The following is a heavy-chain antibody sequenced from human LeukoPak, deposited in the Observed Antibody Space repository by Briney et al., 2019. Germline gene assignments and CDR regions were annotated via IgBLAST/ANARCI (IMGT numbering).Heavy chain of an antibody. V-gene: IGHV3-21*01. CDR1: GFTFSSYS. J-gene: IGHJ4*02. D-gene: IGHD1-26*01. CDR3: ARDPFLSVWGFAY. CDR2: ISSSSSYI. Sequence: GGSLRLSCAASGFTFSSYSMNWVRQAPGKGLEWVSSISSSSSYIYYADSVKGRFTISRDNAKNSLYLQMNSLRAEDTAVYYCARDPFLSVWGFAYWGQGTLVTVSS.